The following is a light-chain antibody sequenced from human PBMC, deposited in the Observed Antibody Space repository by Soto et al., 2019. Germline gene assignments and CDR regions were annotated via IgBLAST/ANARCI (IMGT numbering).Light chain of an antibody. CDR3: QQLNSYPLT. Sequence: IQLTDSPSSLSASVGDIVTITCRASQGISSYLAWYQQKPGKAPKLLIYAASTLQSGVPSRFSGSGSGTDFTLTISSLQPEDFATHYCQQLNSYPLTFGGGTKVDIK. J-gene: IGKJ4*01. V-gene: IGKV1-9*01. CDR1: QGISSY. CDR2: AAS.